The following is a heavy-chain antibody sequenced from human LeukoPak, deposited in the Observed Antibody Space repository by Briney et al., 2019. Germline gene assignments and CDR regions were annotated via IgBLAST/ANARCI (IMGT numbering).Heavy chain of an antibody. CDR3: VRDRDYLGSGGFYGSNWFDP. D-gene: IGHD3-22*01. Sequence: PGGSLRLSCAASGFTFSNYWMHWVRQAPGKGLLWVSRINSDENSTIYADSVKGRFTISRDNAKNTLYLQMNSLRAEDTAVYYCVRDRDYLGSGGFYGSNWFDPWGQGTLVTVSS. CDR2: INSDENST. J-gene: IGHJ5*02. CDR1: GFTFSNYW. V-gene: IGHV3-74*01.